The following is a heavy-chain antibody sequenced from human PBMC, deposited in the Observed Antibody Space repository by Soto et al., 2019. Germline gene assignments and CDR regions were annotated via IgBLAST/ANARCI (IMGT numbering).Heavy chain of an antibody. CDR3: AYRVGSRGSFDY. CDR2: IYWNDGK. D-gene: IGHD6-25*01. Sequence: QITLKESGPTLVKPTQTLTLTCTFSGFSLTTSGVSVGWIRQPPGKALEWLASIYWNDGKRYSPSLKSRLTLTKDNSKKQVVLTMTNMAPVDTATYYCAYRVGSRGSFDYWGQGTLVTVSS. V-gene: IGHV2-5*01. J-gene: IGHJ4*02. CDR1: GFSLTTSGVS.